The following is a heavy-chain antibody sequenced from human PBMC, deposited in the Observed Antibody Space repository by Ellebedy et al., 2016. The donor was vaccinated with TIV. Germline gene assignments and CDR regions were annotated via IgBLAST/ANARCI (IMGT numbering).Heavy chain of an antibody. V-gene: IGHV4-59*12. D-gene: IGHD3-16*02. CDR3: ARDLIRKRIMITFGGVIPDNWFDP. Sequence: SETLSLTXTVSGGSISSYYWSWIRQPPGKGLEWIGYIYYSGSTNYNPSLKSRVTISVDTSKNQFSLKLSSVTAADTAVYCCARDLIRKRIMITFGGVIPDNWFDPWGQGTLVTVSS. J-gene: IGHJ5*02. CDR2: IYYSGST. CDR1: GGSISSYY.